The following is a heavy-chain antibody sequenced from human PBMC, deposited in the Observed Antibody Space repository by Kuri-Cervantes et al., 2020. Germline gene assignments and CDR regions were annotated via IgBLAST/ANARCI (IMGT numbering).Heavy chain of an antibody. CDR2: INWNGGST. CDR3: AREEPRTSGSYPL. CDR1: GFTFDDYG. D-gene: IGHD1-26*01. Sequence: GESLKISCAASGFTFDDYGMSWVRQAPGKGLEWVSGINWNGGSTGYADSVKGRFTISRDNAKNSLYLQMNSLRAEDTALYYCAREEPRTSGSYPLWGQGTLVTVSS. V-gene: IGHV3-20*04. J-gene: IGHJ4*02.